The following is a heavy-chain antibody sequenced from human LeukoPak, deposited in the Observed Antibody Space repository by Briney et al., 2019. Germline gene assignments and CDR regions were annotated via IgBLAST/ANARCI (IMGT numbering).Heavy chain of an antibody. Sequence: PGGSLRLSCAASGFTFRSYWMSWVRQAPGKGLEWVANIKQDGSEKYYVDSVKGRFAISRDNAKNSLYLQMNSLRAEDTAVYYCARVSRYCSSTSCYSFDQWGQGTLVTVSS. CDR2: IKQDGSEK. D-gene: IGHD2-2*02. V-gene: IGHV3-7*01. J-gene: IGHJ4*02. CDR1: GFTFRSYW. CDR3: ARVSRYCSSTSCYSFDQ.